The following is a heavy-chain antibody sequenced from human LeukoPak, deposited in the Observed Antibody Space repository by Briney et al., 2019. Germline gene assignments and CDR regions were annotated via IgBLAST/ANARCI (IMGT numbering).Heavy chain of an antibody. V-gene: IGHV3-21*01. CDR1: GFTFSNFG. CDR2: ISSSSSYI. Sequence: GGSLRLSCAASGFTFSNFGMHWVRQAPGKGLEWVSSISSSSSYIYYADSVKGRFTISRDNAKNSLYLQMNSLRAEDTAVYYCARDQGSHYDYWGQGTLVTVSS. CDR3: ARDQGSHYDY. J-gene: IGHJ4*02. D-gene: IGHD3-10*01.